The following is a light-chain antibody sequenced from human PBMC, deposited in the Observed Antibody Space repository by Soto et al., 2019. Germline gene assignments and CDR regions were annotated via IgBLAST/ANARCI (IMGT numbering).Light chain of an antibody. CDR1: SSDVGGYNY. V-gene: IGLV2-8*01. CDR2: DVN. J-gene: IGLJ3*02. CDR3: SSYAGRNNGV. Sequence: QSALTQPPSASGSPGQSVTISCTGTSSDVGGYNYVSWYQQHPGKAPKLVIYDVNRRPSGVPDRFSGSKSGNTASLPVSGLQAEDEADYYCSSYAGRNNGVFGGGTKLTVL.